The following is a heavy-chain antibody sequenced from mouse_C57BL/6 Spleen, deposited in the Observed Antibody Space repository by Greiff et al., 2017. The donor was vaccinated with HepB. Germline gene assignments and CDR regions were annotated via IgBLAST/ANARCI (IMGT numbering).Heavy chain of an antibody. CDR3: ARYEYYGSSPYAMDY. CDR2: IHPKSGST. D-gene: IGHD1-1*01. CDR1: GYTFTSYW. Sequence: QVQLQQPGAELVKPGASVKLSCKASGYTFTSYWMHWVKQRPGQGLEWIGMIHPKSGSTNYNEKFKSKATLTVDKSSSTAYMQLSSLTSEDSAVYYCARYEYYGSSPYAMDYWGQGTSVTVSS. V-gene: IGHV1-64*01. J-gene: IGHJ4*01.